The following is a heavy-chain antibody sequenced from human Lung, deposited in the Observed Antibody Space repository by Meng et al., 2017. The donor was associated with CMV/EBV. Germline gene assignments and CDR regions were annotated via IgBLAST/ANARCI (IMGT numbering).Heavy chain of an antibody. J-gene: IGHJ4*02. CDR3: ARGSPITGARTPYYY. V-gene: IGHV1-2*02. CDR2: INPNSGGT. Sequence: ASVKVSCKASGYTFTGYYMHWVRQAPGQGLEWMGWINPNSGGTNYAQKFQGRVTMTRDTSISTAYIELSRLRSDDTAVYYCARGSPITGARTPYYYWGQGTLVTVSS. CDR1: GYTFTGYY. D-gene: IGHD1-20*01.